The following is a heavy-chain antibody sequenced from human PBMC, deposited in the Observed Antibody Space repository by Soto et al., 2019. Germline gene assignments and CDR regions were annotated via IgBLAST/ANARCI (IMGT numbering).Heavy chain of an antibody. J-gene: IGHJ4*02. Sequence: PGGSLRLACAASGFTFSSYAMHWVRQAPGKGLEWVAVISYDGSNKYYADSVKGRFTISRDNSKNTLYLQMNSLRAEDTAVYYCARFGGVATINYFDYWDQGTLVTVSS. D-gene: IGHD5-12*01. V-gene: IGHV3-30-3*01. CDR1: GFTFSSYA. CDR3: ARFGGVATINYFDY. CDR2: ISYDGSNK.